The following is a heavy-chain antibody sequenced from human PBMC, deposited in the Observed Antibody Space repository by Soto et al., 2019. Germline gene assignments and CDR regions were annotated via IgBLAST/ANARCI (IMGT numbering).Heavy chain of an antibody. CDR1: GCSFPKDA. Sequence: GGSLTLSCTDSGCSFPKDALHWARLPPDKGRDRVAVGPHDGYTKNSADSAKGRCPISRDNSRNTMYLEMNSLRTEDTATYYYVRGGSSSSWESLDPWGQGTLVTVSS. CDR2: GPHDGYTK. J-gene: IGHJ5*01. D-gene: IGHD3-16*01. CDR3: VRGGSSSSWESLDP. V-gene: IGHV3-30-3*01.